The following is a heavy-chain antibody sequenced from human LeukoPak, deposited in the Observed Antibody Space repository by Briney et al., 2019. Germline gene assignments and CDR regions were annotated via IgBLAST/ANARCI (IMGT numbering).Heavy chain of an antibody. Sequence: GGSLRLSCAASGLTFSNAWMSWVRQAPGKGLEWVGRIKSKTDGGTTDYAAPVKGRFTISRDDSKNTLYLQMNSLKTEDTAVYYCTTAPLRFLEWLSPLGYWGQGTLVTVSS. J-gene: IGHJ4*02. D-gene: IGHD3-3*01. CDR2: IKSKTDGGTT. CDR3: TTAPLRFLEWLSPLGY. V-gene: IGHV3-15*01. CDR1: GLTFSNAW.